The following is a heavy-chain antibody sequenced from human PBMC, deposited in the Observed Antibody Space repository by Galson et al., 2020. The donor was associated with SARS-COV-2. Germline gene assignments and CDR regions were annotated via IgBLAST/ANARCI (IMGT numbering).Heavy chain of an antibody. J-gene: IGHJ4*02. CDR2: IYHSGST. CDR3: ARLGTLSIAAAGTPYYFDY. V-gene: IGHV4-38-2*01. Sequence: SETLSLTCAVSGYSISSGYYWGWIRQPPGKGLEWIGSIYHSGSTYYNPSLKSRVTISVDTSKNQFSLKLSSVTAADTAVYYCARLGTLSIAAAGTPYYFDYWGQGTLVTVSS. CDR1: GYSISSGYY. D-gene: IGHD6-13*01.